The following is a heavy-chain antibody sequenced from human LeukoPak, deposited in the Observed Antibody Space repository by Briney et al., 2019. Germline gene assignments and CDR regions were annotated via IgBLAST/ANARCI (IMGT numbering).Heavy chain of an antibody. Sequence: GGSLRLSCAASGFTFSSYDMHCVRQAPGKGLEWVAVISYDGSNKYYADSVKGRFTISRDNSKNTLSLQMHSLRAEDTAVYYCAKSARFCTNDVCYTNYYYGTDVWGQGTTVTVSS. CDR2: ISYDGSNK. CDR3: AKSARFCTNDVCYTNYYYGTDV. V-gene: IGHV3-30*18. J-gene: IGHJ6*02. D-gene: IGHD2-8*01. CDR1: GFTFSSYD.